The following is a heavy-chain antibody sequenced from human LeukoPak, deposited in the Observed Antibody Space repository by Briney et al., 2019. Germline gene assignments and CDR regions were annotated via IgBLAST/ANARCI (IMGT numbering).Heavy chain of an antibody. J-gene: IGHJ4*02. CDR1: GFTFSNAW. CDR2: ISSSSSYI. D-gene: IGHD4-17*01. CDR3: ARDDYGQLDY. V-gene: IGHV3-21*01. Sequence: PGGSLRLSCTVSGFTFSNAWMSWVRQAPGKGLEWVSSISSSSSYIYYADSVKGRFTISRDNAKNSLYLQMNSLRAEDTAVYYCARDDYGQLDYWGQGTLVTVSS.